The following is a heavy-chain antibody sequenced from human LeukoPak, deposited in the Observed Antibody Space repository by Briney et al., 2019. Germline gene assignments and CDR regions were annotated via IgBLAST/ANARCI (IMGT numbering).Heavy chain of an antibody. D-gene: IGHD1-26*01. Sequence: SETLSLTCTVSGGSISSGDYYWSWIRQPPGKGLEWIGYIYYSGSTNYNPSLKSRVTISVDTSKNQFSLKLSSVTAADTAVYYCARDSRGGSYFDYWGQGTLVTVSS. CDR1: GGSISSGDYY. J-gene: IGHJ4*02. CDR3: ARDSRGGSYFDY. V-gene: IGHV4-61*08. CDR2: IYYSGST.